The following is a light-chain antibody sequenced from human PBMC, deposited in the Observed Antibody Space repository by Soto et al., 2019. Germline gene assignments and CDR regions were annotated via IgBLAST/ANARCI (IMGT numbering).Light chain of an antibody. V-gene: IGLV1-44*01. J-gene: IGLJ1*01. Sequence: LTQPPSASGTPGQRVNFSCSGSSSNIGTNAVSWYQQLPGAAPKLLIKSNDQRPSGVPDRFSGSKSGASASLAIRGLQSEDEADYYCAAWDDSLNGYVYGTGTKVNVL. CDR3: AAWDDSLNGYV. CDR2: SND. CDR1: SSNIGTNA.